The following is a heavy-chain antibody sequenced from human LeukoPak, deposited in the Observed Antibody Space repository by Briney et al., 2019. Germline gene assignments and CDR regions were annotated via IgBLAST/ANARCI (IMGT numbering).Heavy chain of an antibody. D-gene: IGHD3-10*01. V-gene: IGHV3-9*03. CDR3: AKGLYGSGSYPDY. Sequence: GGSLRLSCAASGFTFDDYAMHWVRQAPGKGLEWVSGISWNSGRIGYADSVKGRFTISRVNAKNSLYLQMNSLRAEDMALYYCAKGLYGSGSYPDYWGQGTLVTVSS. CDR2: ISWNSGRI. J-gene: IGHJ4*02. CDR1: GFTFDDYA.